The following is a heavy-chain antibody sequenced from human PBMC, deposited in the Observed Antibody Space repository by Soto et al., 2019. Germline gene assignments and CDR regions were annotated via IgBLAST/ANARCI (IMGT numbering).Heavy chain of an antibody. CDR3: ARAVNYCITGTTLYYYDYGMDV. Sequence: WASVKVSCKASGYTFTSYGISWVRQAPGQGLEWMGWICAHNGNTNYAQKLQGRVTMTTDTATRTVYMDQRHLTADDPAVYYGARAVNYCITGTTLYYYDYGMDVWGQGTTVTVSS. CDR1: GYTFTSYG. CDR2: ICAHNGNT. V-gene: IGHV1-18*01. J-gene: IGHJ6*02. D-gene: IGHD1-7*01.